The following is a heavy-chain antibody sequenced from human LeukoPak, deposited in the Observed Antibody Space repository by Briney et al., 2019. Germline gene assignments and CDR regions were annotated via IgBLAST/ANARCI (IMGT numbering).Heavy chain of an antibody. CDR3: ARGFFGSGYYYDSWQVDY. D-gene: IGHD3-22*01. V-gene: IGHV3-33*01. CDR1: GFTFSSYG. Sequence: GRSLRLSCAASGFTFSSYGMHWVRQAPGKGLEWVAVIWYDGSNKYYADSVKGRFTISRDNSKNTLYLQMNSLRAEDTAVYYCARGFFGSGYYYDSWQVDYWGQGTLVTVPS. CDR2: IWYDGSNK. J-gene: IGHJ4*02.